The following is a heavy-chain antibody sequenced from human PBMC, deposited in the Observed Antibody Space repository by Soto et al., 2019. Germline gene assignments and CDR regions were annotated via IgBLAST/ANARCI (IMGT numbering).Heavy chain of an antibody. CDR1: GFTFSSFG. D-gene: IGHD5-18*01. CDR2: IWYDGSNK. Sequence: GGSLRVSCAVLGFTFSSFGIHRVLQAPGKGLEWVSVIWYDGSNKYYADSVKGRFTISRDNSKNTLYLQMNSLRAEDTAVYYCARERRIQLWPKALNFDYWGQGTLVTVSS. V-gene: IGHV3-33*01. J-gene: IGHJ4*02. CDR3: ARERRIQLWPKALNFDY.